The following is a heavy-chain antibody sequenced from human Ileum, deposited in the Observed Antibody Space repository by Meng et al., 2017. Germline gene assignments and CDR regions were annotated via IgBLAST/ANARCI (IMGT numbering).Heavy chain of an antibody. Sequence: QVQLQQCGAGLLKPSETLSLTCAVYGGSFSGYYWSWIRQPPGKGLEWIGEISHRGNINYNPSLKSRVIILLDTSKSQFSLRLTSVTAADTAVYYCVREIYDSSGYYVDYWGQGTLVTVSS. CDR3: VREIYDSSGYYVDY. CDR2: ISHRGNI. CDR1: GGSFSGYY. D-gene: IGHD3-22*01. J-gene: IGHJ4*01. V-gene: IGHV4-34*01.